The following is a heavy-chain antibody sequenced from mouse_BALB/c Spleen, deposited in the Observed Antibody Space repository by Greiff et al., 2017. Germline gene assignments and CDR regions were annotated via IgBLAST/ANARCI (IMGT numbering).Heavy chain of an antibody. CDR3: ASYYGTTRAWCAY. D-gene: IGHD1-1*02. CDR2: IWAGGST. CDR1: GFSLTSSG. Sequence: QVQLQQSGPGLVAPSQSLSITCTVSGFSLTSSGVHWVRQPPGKGLEWLGVIWAGGSTNYNSALMSRLSISKDNSKSQVFLKMNSLQTDDTAMYYCASYYGTTRAWCAYWGQGTLVTVSA. V-gene: IGHV2-9*02. J-gene: IGHJ3*01.